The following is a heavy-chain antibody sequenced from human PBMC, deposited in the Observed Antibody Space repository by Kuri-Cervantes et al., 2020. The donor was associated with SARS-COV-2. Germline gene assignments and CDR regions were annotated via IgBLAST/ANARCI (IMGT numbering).Heavy chain of an antibody. V-gene: IGHV3-21*01. CDR1: GFTFDDYG. CDR2: ISGSGSYI. CDR3: ARVAGEGPIYYYYMDV. Sequence: GGSLRLSCAASGFTFDDYGMSWVRQAPGKGLEWVSSISGSGSYIYYADSVKGRFTISKESGENSLYLHMNSLRGDDTAVYYCARVAGEGPIYYYYMDVWGKGTTVTVSS. D-gene: IGHD2-21*01. J-gene: IGHJ6*03.